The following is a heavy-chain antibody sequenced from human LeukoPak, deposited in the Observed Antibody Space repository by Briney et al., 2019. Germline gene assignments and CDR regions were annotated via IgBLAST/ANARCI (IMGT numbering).Heavy chain of an antibody. Sequence: PGGSLRLSCEVSGFTFSSYRMNWVRQAPGKGLEWVGFIRSKAYGGTTEYAASVKGRFTISRDDSKSIAYLQMNSLKTEDTAVYYCTRDGGDILTGYLPYYFDYWGQGTLVTVSS. V-gene: IGHV3-49*04. CDR1: GFTFSSYR. J-gene: IGHJ4*02. CDR2: IRSKAYGGTT. D-gene: IGHD3-9*01. CDR3: TRDGGDILTGYLPYYFDY.